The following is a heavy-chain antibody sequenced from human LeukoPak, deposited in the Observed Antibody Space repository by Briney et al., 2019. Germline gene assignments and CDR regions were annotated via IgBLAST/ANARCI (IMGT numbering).Heavy chain of an antibody. V-gene: IGHV5-51*01. CDR2: IYPGDSDT. J-gene: IGHJ3*02. D-gene: IGHD3-3*01. CDR1: GYSFTSYW. CDR3: AVLYDFWSGYYVGDAFDI. Sequence: GESLKISCKGSGYSFTSYWIGWVRQMPGKGLEWMGIIYPGDSDTRYSPSFQGQVTISADKSIGTAYLQWSSLKASDTAMYYCAVLYDFWSGYYVGDAFDIWGQGTMVTVSS.